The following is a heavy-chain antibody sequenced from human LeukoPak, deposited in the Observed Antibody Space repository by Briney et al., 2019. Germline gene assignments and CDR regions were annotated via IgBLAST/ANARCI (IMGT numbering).Heavy chain of an antibody. CDR1: GFTFSSYA. Sequence: GGSLRLSCAASGFTFSSYAMSWVRQAPGKGLEWVSAISGSGGSTYYADSVKGRFTISRDNSKNTLYLQMNSLRAEDTAVYYCAKSRIWFGELSISDWGQGTLVTVSS. CDR3: AKSRIWFGELSISD. J-gene: IGHJ4*02. D-gene: IGHD3-10*01. V-gene: IGHV3-23*01. CDR2: ISGSGGST.